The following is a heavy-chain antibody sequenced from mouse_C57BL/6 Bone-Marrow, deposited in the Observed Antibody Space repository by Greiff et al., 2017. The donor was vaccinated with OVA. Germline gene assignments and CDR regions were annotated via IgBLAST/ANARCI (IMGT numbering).Heavy chain of an antibody. D-gene: IGHD2-2*01. J-gene: IGHJ3*01. CDR2: ISSGSSTI. V-gene: IGHV5-17*01. Sequence: EVQLQESGGGLVKPGGSLKLSCAASGFTFSDYGMHWVRQAPEKGLEWVAYISSGSSTIYYADTVKGRFTISRDNAKNTLYLQMTSLRSEDTAMYYCERPGYAWFAYWGQGTLVTVSA. CDR1: GFTFSDYG. CDR3: ERPGYAWFAY.